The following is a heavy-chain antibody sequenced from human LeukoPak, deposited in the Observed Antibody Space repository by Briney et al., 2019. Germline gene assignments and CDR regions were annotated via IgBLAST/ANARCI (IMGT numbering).Heavy chain of an antibody. CDR3: AIMHRYYDGSGYWVQ. CDR1: GFPFSTYA. V-gene: IGHV3-23*01. J-gene: IGHJ4*02. D-gene: IGHD3-22*01. CDR2: IRGSDGST. Sequence: GGSLRLSCAASGFPFSTYAMSWVRQAPGKGLEWVSSIRGSDGSTYYADSVKGRFAISRDNSKNTLYLQMNSLRAEDTAVYYCAIMHRYYDGSGYWVQWGQGTLVTVSS.